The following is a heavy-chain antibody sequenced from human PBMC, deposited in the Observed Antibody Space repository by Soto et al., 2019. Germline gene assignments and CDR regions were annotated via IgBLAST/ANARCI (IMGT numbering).Heavy chain of an antibody. CDR1: GFTFSSYG. Sequence: QVQLVESGGGVVQPGRSLRLSCAASGFTFSSYGMHWVRQAPGKVLEWVAVISYDGSNKYYADSVKGRFTISRDNSKNTLYPQMNSLRAEDTAVYYCAKGDCGGDCYSFDAFDIWGQGTMVTVSS. J-gene: IGHJ3*02. CDR3: AKGDCGGDCYSFDAFDI. D-gene: IGHD2-21*02. CDR2: ISYDGSNK. V-gene: IGHV3-30*18.